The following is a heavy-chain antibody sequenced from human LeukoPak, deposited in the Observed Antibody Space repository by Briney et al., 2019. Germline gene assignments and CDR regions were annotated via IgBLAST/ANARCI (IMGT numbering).Heavy chain of an antibody. Sequence: GVPLRLSCPASGFTSDDYAMHWVRQAPGEGLERVSGIIWNSGSIGYADSVKGRFTISRDNGKNSLYLQMNSLRAEDMALYYCARKLGYCSSTSCYAGPFDYWGQGTLVTVSS. V-gene: IGHV3-9*02. CDR2: IIWNSGSI. CDR1: GFTSDDYA. J-gene: IGHJ4*02. D-gene: IGHD2-2*01. CDR3: ARKLGYCSSTSCYAGPFDY.